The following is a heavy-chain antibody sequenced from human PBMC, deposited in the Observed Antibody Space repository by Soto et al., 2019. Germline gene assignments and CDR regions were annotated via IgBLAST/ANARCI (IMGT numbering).Heavy chain of an antibody. CDR3: AKDVWAGQWKEGLLDY. D-gene: IGHD6-19*01. V-gene: IGHV3-9*01. Sequence: GGSLRLSCAASGFKFDDFGMHWVRQAPGKGLVWVSSISFQSGTKQYADSVKGRFTISRDNAKNTLYLQMNSLRLADTAFYYCAKDVWAGQWKEGLLDYWGQGTLVTVSS. CDR2: ISFQSGTK. CDR1: GFKFDDFG. J-gene: IGHJ4*02.